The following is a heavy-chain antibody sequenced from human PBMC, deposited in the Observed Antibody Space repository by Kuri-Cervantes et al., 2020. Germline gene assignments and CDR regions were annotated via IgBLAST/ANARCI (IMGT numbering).Heavy chain of an antibody. D-gene: IGHD5-24*01. CDR1: GYTFTSYD. J-gene: IGHJ6*03. CDR2: MNPNSGNT. CDR3: ARGPLGNMMASINRYYYMDV. Sequence: ASVKVSCKASGYTFTSYDINWVRQATGQGLEWMGWMNPNSGNTGYAQKFQGRVTMTRNTSISTAYMELSSLRSEDTAVYYCARGPLGNMMASINRYYYMDVWGKGTTVTVSS. V-gene: IGHV1-8*02.